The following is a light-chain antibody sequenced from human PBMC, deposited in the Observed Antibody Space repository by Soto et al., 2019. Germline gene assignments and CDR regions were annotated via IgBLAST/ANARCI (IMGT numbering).Light chain of an antibody. CDR3: NQYHSSFT. Sequence: EIVLTQSPGTLSLSPGEGATLSCRASQSVSSSSLTWYQQKRGHAPRLLIYGASTRATGIPDRFSGSGSGTDFTLTISRLEPEDFAVYYCNQYHSSFTFGGGTKVEIK. CDR1: QSVSSSS. CDR2: GAS. J-gene: IGKJ4*01. V-gene: IGKV3-20*01.